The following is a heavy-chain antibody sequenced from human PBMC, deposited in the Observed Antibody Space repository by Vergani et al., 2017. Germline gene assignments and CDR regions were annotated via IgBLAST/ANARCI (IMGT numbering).Heavy chain of an antibody. V-gene: IGHV3-13*01. CDR2: IGTAGDT. CDR3: ARGGVTTFGYYFNY. D-gene: IGHD3-16*01. Sequence: EVQLVESGGGLVQPGGSLRLSCAASGFTFSSYDMHWVRQATGKGLEWVSAIGTAGDTYYPGSVKGRFTISRENAKNTLYVQMNSLRAGDTAVYYCARGGVTTFGYYFNYWGQGTLVTVSS. J-gene: IGHJ4*02. CDR1: GFTFSSYD.